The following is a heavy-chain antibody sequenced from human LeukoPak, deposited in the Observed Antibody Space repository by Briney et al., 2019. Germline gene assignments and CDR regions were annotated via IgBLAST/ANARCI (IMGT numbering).Heavy chain of an antibody. V-gene: IGHV1-18*01. J-gene: IGHJ5*02. D-gene: IGHD2-2*01. CDR2: ISAYNGNT. Sequence: ASVKVSCKASGYTFTSYGISWVRQAPGQGLEWMGWISAYNGNTNYAQKLQGRVTMTTDTSTSTAYMELSRLRSDDTAVYYCARGKYQLLNNWFDPWGQGTLVTVSS. CDR1: GYTFTSYG. CDR3: ARGKYQLLNNWFDP.